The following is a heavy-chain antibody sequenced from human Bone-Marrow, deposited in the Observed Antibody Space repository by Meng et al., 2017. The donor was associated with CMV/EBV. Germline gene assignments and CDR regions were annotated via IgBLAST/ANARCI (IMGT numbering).Heavy chain of an antibody. CDR3: AKADFWSGSDWFDP. J-gene: IGHJ5*02. Sequence: SVKVSCKASGDTFNTYTINWVRQAPGQGLEWMGGIIPVLDIKSYAQKFQDRVTITADRSTNTAYMELSSLRSEDTAVYYCAKADFWSGSDWFDPWGQGTLVTVSS. V-gene: IGHV1-69*10. CDR2: IIPVLDIK. CDR1: GDTFNTYT. D-gene: IGHD3-3*01.